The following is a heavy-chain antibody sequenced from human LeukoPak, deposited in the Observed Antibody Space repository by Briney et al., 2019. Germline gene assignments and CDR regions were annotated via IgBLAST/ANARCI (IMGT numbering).Heavy chain of an antibody. CDR3: ARANHHHNMLKVRGWFDP. V-gene: IGHV3-11*01. D-gene: IGHD2-8*01. J-gene: IGHJ5*02. Sequence: GSLRLSCAASGFTFTAYFMSWIRQAPGKGLEWVSYISSRGDTIFYADSVKGRFTISRDNAKNSLYLQMNSLRAEDTAVYYCARANHHHNMLKVRGWFDPWGQGTLVTVSS. CDR1: GFTFTAYF. CDR2: ISSRGDTI.